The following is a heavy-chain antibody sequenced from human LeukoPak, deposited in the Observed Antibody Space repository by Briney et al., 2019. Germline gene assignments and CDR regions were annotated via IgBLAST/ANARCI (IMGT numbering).Heavy chain of an antibody. CDR1: GVTFSSYS. J-gene: IGHJ6*03. Sequence: PVGCLRLSRAASGVTFSSYSMNWVRQAPGKGLEGGSSISRSSSYIYYADSVKGRFTISRDNSKNTLYLQMNSLRAEDTAVYYCARDSYYYDGSKYYYYYYMDVWGKGTTVTVSS. CDR2: ISRSSSYI. V-gene: IGHV3-21*01. D-gene: IGHD3-22*01. CDR3: ARDSYYYDGSKYYYYYYMDV.